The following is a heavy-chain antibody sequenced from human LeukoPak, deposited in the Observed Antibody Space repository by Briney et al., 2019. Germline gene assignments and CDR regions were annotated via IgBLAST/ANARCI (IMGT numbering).Heavy chain of an antibody. Sequence: ASVKVSCKASGYTFTGYYMHWVRQAPGQGLEWMGWINPNSGGTNYAQKFQGRVTMTRDTSNSTAYMELSRLRSDDTAVYYCARESSTVTTYEPFDYWGQGTLVTVSS. CDR3: ARESSTVTTYEPFDY. V-gene: IGHV1-2*02. D-gene: IGHD4-17*01. J-gene: IGHJ4*02. CDR1: GYTFTGYY. CDR2: INPNSGGT.